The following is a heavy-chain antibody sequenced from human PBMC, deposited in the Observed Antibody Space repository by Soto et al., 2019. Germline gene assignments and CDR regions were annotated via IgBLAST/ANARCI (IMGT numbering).Heavy chain of an antibody. V-gene: IGHV1-3*04. D-gene: IGHD2-15*01. CDR3: ARQVDLRLRPLPDY. J-gene: IGHJ4*02. Sequence: ASVKVSCKASGYTFTTYALHWVRQAPGQSLEWMGWINTDIGNTKYSQNFQGRVTITRDTTANTAYMDLSSLRSEDTAVYFCARQVDLRLRPLPDYWGQGTLVTVSS. CDR1: GYTFTTYA. CDR2: INTDIGNT.